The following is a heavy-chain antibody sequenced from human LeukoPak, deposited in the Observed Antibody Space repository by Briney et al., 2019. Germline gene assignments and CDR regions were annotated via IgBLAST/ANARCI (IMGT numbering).Heavy chain of an antibody. CDR3: ARHVWQQPVSGVDY. J-gene: IGHJ4*02. CDR2: IYYSGST. CDR1: GGSISSYY. V-gene: IGHV4-59*08. D-gene: IGHD6-13*01. Sequence: SETLSLTCTVSGGSISSYYWSWIRQPPGKGLEWIGYIYYSGSTNYNPSLKSRVTISVDTSKNQFSLKLSSVTAADTAVYYCARHVWQQPVSGVDYWGQGTLVTVSS.